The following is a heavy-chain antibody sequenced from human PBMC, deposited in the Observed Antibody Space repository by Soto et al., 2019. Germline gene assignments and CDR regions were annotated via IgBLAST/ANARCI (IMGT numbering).Heavy chain of an antibody. CDR1: GGSISSSSYY. J-gene: IGHJ4*02. Sequence: QLQLQESGPGLVEPSETLSLTCTVSGGSISSSSYYWGWIRQPPGKGLEWIGSIYCSGSIYQNPSLQSRVTISVDTSKNQFSLKLSSVTAADTAVYYCGSDVRGGGSCYFCYWRKGTLVTVSS. V-gene: IGHV4-39*01. D-gene: IGHD2-15*01. CDR2: IYCSGSI. CDR3: GSDVRGGGSCYFCY.